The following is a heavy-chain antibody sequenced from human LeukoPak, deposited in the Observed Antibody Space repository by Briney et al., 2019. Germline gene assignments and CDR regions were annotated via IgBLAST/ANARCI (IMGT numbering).Heavy chain of an antibody. J-gene: IGHJ4*02. V-gene: IGHV1-46*01. CDR1: GYTFTGYY. CDR3: ARDFGYSYVHYYFDY. CDR2: INPSGGST. Sequence: ASVKVSCKASGYTFTGYYIHWVRQAPGQGLEWMGIINPSGGSTSYAQKFQGRVTMTRDMSTSTVYMELSSLRSEDTAVYYCARDFGYSYVHYYFDYWGQGTLVTVSS. D-gene: IGHD5-18*01.